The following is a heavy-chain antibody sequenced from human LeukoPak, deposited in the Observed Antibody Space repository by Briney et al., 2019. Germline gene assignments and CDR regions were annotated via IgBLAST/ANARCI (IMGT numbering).Heavy chain of an antibody. CDR2: ISGSGGST. J-gene: IGHJ4*02. V-gene: IGHV3-23*01. CDR3: AKDLAVAYPDY. CDR1: GFTVSSNY. Sequence: GGSLRLSCAASGFTVSSNYMSWVRQAPGRGLEWVSAISGSGGSTYHADSVKGRFTISRDNSKNTLYLQMNSLRAEDTAVYYCAKDLAVAYPDYWGQGTLVTVSS. D-gene: IGHD6-19*01.